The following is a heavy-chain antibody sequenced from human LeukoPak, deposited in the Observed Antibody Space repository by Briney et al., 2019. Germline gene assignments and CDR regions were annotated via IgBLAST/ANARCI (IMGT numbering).Heavy chain of an antibody. CDR2: INPNSGGT. CDR3: AREGSIFGVVIIGNWFDP. D-gene: IGHD3-3*01. Sequence: ASVKVSCKASGYTFTGYYMHWVRQAPGQGLEWMGWINPNSGGTNYAQKFQGRVTMTRDTSISTAYMELSRLRSDDTAVYYCAREGSIFGVVIIGNWFDPWGQGTLVTVSS. V-gene: IGHV1-2*02. CDR1: GYTFTGYY. J-gene: IGHJ5*02.